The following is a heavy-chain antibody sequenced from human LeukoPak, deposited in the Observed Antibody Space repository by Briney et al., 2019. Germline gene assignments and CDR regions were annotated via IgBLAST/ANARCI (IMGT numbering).Heavy chain of an antibody. D-gene: IGHD5-24*01. CDR1: GFTVSSNY. Sequence: GGCLRLSCAASGFTVSSNYMSWVRQAPGKGLEWVSVIYSGGSTDYKDSVKDRFIISRDNSKNTLYLQMNSLRAEDTAVYYCAKEMATMNAFDIWGQGTMVTVSS. J-gene: IGHJ3*02. V-gene: IGHV3-66*01. CDR2: IYSGGST. CDR3: AKEMATMNAFDI.